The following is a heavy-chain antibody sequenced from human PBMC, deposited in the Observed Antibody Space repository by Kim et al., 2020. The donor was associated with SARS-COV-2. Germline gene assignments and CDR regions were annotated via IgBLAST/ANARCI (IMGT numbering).Heavy chain of an antibody. D-gene: IGHD3-22*01. J-gene: IGHJ5*02. Sequence: GGSLRLSCAASGFTFSSYGMHWVRQAPGKGLEWVAVIWYDGSNKYYADSVKGRFTISRDKSKNTLYLQMNSLRAEDTAVYYCAREEDYYDSSGYGSSWFDPWGQGTLVTVSS. V-gene: IGHV3-33*01. CDR1: GFTFSSYG. CDR2: IWYDGSNK. CDR3: AREEDYYDSSGYGSSWFDP.